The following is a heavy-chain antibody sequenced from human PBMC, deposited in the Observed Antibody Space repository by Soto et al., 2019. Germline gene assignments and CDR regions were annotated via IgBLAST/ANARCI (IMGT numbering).Heavy chain of an antibody. CDR3: ARRDYVGAFDI. D-gene: IGHD4-17*01. CDR1: GGSFSGYY. J-gene: IGHJ3*02. CDR2: INHSGST. V-gene: IGHV4-34*01. Sequence: SETLSLTCAVYGGSFSGYYWSWIRQPPGKGLEWIGEINHSGSTNYNPSLKSRVTISVDTSKNQFSLKLSSVTAADTAVYYCARRDYVGAFDIWGQGTMVTVSS.